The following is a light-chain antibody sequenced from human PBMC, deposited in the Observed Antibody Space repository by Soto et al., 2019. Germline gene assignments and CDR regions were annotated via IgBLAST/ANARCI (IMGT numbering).Light chain of an antibody. J-gene: IGLJ3*02. V-gene: IGLV4-69*01. Sequence: QPVLTQSPSASASLGASVKLTCTLSSGHSSYAIAWHQQQPEKGPRYLMKLNSVGSHSKGDGIPDRFSGSSSGAERYLTISSLQSEDEADYYCQTWGTGFWVFGGGTKLTVL. CDR2: LNSVGSH. CDR1: SGHSSYA. CDR3: QTWGTGFWV.